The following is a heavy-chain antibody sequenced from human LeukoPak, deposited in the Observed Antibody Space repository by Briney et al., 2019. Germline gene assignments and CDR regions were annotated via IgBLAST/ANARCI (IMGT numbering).Heavy chain of an antibody. J-gene: IGHJ6*03. CDR1: GFTFTGYY. CDR2: INPNSGGT. CDR3: ARGATAGRFSLRPSGAYCMDV. Sequence: ASVKVSCKASGFTFTGYYMHWVRQAPGQGLEWMGWINPNSGGTNCAQKFQGWVTMTRDTSISTAYMELSRLRSDDTAVYYCARGATAGRFSLRPSGAYCMDVWGKGTTVTVSS. D-gene: IGHD6-13*01. V-gene: IGHV1-2*04.